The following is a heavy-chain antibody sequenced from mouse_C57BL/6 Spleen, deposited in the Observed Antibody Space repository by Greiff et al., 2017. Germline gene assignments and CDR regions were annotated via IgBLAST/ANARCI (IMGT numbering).Heavy chain of an antibody. CDR2: INPSTGGT. V-gene: IGHV1-42*01. CDR1: GYSFTGYY. CDR3: AKQAFYAMDY. J-gene: IGHJ4*01. D-gene: IGHD3-2*02. Sequence: EVQLVESGPELVKPGASVKISCKASGYSFTGYYMNWVKQSPEKSLEWIGEINPSTGGTTYNQKFKAKATLTVDTSSSTAYMQLKSLTSEDSAVYYCAKQAFYAMDYWGQGTSVTVAS.